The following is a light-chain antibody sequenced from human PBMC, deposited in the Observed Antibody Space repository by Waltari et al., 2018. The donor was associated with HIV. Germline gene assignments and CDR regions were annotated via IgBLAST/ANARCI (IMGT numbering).Light chain of an antibody. J-gene: IGLJ2*01. CDR3: AAWDASLHVL. V-gene: IGLV1-44*01. Sequence: QSVLTQPPSASGTLGQAVTLAFFGSTPNIGRNPVNWYQHLPGAAPKLIIFRNHQRPSGGPDRFSGSQSGTSAFLTITGLLSGDEATYYCAAWDASLHVLFGGGTQLTVV. CDR1: TPNIGRNP. CDR2: RNH.